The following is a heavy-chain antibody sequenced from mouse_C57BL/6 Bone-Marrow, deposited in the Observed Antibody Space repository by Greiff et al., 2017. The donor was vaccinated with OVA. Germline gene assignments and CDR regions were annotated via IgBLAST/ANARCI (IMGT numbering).Heavy chain of an antibody. Sequence: EVQLVESGGGLVKPGGSLKLSCAASGFTFSDYGMHWVRPAPEKGLAWVAYISSGSSTIYYADTVKGRFTISRDNAKNTLFLQMTSLRSEDTAMYYCARILLRYYAMDYWGQGTSVTVSS. J-gene: IGHJ4*01. D-gene: IGHD1-1*01. CDR1: GFTFSDYG. V-gene: IGHV5-17*01. CDR2: ISSGSSTI. CDR3: ARILLRYYAMDY.